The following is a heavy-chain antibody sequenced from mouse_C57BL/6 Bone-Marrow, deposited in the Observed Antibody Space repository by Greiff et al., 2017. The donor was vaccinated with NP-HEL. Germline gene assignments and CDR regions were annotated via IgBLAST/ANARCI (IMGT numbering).Heavy chain of an antibody. CDR2: SRNKANDYTT. J-gene: IGHJ4*01. V-gene: IGHV7-1*01. Sequence: EVMLVESGGGLVQSGRSLRLSCATSGFTFSDFYMEWVRQAPGKGLEWIAASRNKANDYTTEYSASVKGRFIVSRDTSQSILYLQMNALRAEDTAIYYCARDAGNSDYYAMDYWGQGTSVTVSS. CDR3: ARDAGNSDYYAMDY. D-gene: IGHD2-1*01. CDR1: GFTFSDFY.